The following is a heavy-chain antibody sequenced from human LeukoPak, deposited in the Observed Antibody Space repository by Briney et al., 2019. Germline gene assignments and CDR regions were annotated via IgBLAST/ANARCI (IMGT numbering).Heavy chain of an antibody. CDR2: MNPNSGNT. V-gene: IGHV1-8*03. D-gene: IGHD4-23*01. CDR1: GYTFSTYD. J-gene: IGHJ5*02. Sequence: ASVKVSCKASGYTFSTYDINWVRQATGQGLEWIGWMNPNSGNTGYAQKFQGRVSITRDISISTAYMELSSLRSEDTAVYYCARDHCGNSGWFDPWGQGTLVTVSS. CDR3: ARDHCGNSGWFDP.